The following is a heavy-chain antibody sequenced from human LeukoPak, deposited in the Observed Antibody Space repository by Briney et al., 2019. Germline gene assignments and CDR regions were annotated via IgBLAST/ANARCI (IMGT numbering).Heavy chain of an antibody. D-gene: IGHD6-19*01. CDR1: GFTFSSYA. V-gene: IGHV3-23*01. CDR2: ISDSGANT. CDR3: AKSMTLQWRGFFDL. Sequence: GGSLRLSCAASGFTFSSYAMHWVRQAPGKGLEWVSTISDSGANTYYADSVRGRFTISRDNSKNTLYLQKNSLRADDTAIYYCAKSMTLQWRGFFDLWGRGTHVTVSS. J-gene: IGHJ2*01.